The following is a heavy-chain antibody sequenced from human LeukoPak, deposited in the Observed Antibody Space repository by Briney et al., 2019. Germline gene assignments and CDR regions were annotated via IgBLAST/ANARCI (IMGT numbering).Heavy chain of an antibody. CDR3: ARDLEVAAAGTPAYYYGMDV. J-gene: IGHJ6*02. Sequence: PGGSLRLSCAASGFTFSTYTMDWVRQAPGKGLEWVSSISSSSSNIYYADSVKGRFTISRDNAKNSLYLQMNSLRVDDTAVYYCARDLEVAAAGTPAYYYGMDVWGQGTTVTVSS. CDR1: GFTFSTYT. CDR2: ISSSSSNI. D-gene: IGHD6-13*01. V-gene: IGHV3-21*01.